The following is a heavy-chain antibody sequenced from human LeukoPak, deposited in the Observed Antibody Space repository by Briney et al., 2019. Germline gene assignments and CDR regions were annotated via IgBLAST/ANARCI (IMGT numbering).Heavy chain of an antibody. CDR1: GFTFSSHA. V-gene: IGHV3-23*01. D-gene: IGHD6-13*01. Sequence: GVSLRLLCAASGFTFSSHAMSWVRQSPGKGLVCVSEFCGSGCHTFYADSVKGRYTNSRDNSKNTLYLQMNSLRAEDTAVYYCAKAGSIAAAGTYDYWGQGTLVTVSS. J-gene: IGHJ4*02. CDR2: FCGSGCHT. CDR3: AKAGSIAAAGTYDY.